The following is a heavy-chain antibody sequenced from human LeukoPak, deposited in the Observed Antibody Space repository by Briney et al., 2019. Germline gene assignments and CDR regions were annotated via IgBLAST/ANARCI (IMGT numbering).Heavy chain of an antibody. D-gene: IGHD3-10*01. V-gene: IGHV1-69*04. CDR3: ARSGYYGSGSYPHY. J-gene: IGHJ4*02. Sequence: SVKVSCKASGGTFSSYAISWVRQAPGQGLEWMGRIIPILGIANYAQKFQGRVTITADKSTSTAYMELSSLRSGDTAVYYCARSGYYGSGSYPHYWGQGTLVTVSS. CDR2: IIPILGIA. CDR1: GGTFSSYA.